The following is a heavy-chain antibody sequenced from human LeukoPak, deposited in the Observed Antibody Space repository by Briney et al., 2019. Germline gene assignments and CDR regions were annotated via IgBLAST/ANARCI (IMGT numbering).Heavy chain of an antibody. Sequence: GGSLRLSCAASGFTFSSYAMSWVRQAPGKGLEWVSTISSSGSDTYYADSVKGRFTISRDSSKNTVFLQMNSLRAEDTDLYYCAKTRGYCTGGSCYGDYWGQGTLVTVSS. V-gene: IGHV3-23*01. D-gene: IGHD2-15*01. CDR1: GFTFSSYA. CDR2: ISSSGSDT. J-gene: IGHJ4*02. CDR3: AKTRGYCTGGSCYGDY.